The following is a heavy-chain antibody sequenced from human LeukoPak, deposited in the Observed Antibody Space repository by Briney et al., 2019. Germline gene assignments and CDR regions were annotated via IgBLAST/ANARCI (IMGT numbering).Heavy chain of an antibody. CDR2: ISGSGGST. V-gene: IGHV3-23*01. J-gene: IGHJ3*02. CDR3: AKDRWYGDYSDAFDI. Sequence: PGGSLRLSCAASGFTFSTYAMSWVRQAPGKGLEWVSAISGSGGSTYYADSVKGRFTISRDNSKNTLYLQMNSLRAEDTAVYYCAKDRWYGDYSDAFDIWGQGTMVTVSS. D-gene: IGHD4-17*01. CDR1: GFTFSTYA.